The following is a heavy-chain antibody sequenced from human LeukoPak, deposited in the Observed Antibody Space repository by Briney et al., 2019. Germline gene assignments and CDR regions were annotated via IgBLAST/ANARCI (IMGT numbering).Heavy chain of an antibody. V-gene: IGHV1-8*03. Sequence: ASVKVSCKASGYTFTGYYVHWVRQAPGQGLEWMGWMNPNSGNTGYAQKFQGRVTITRNTSISTAYMELSSLRSEDTAVYYCARGPDTAMVRTYYYYYYMDVWGKGTTVTVSS. CDR1: GYTFTGYY. CDR2: MNPNSGNT. CDR3: ARGPDTAMVRTYYYYYYMDV. D-gene: IGHD5-18*01. J-gene: IGHJ6*03.